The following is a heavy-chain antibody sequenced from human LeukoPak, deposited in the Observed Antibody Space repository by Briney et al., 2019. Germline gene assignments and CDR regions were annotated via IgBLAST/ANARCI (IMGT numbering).Heavy chain of an antibody. D-gene: IGHD3-10*01. CDR2: IYSGGST. V-gene: IGHV3-66*01. Sequence: QTGGSLRLSCAASGFTVSSNYMSWGRHAPGPGLPWVSLIYSGGSTYYADSVKGRFTISRDNSKNTLYLQMNSLRAEDTAVYYCARDLLGYYGSGSYQDYWGQGTLVTVSS. J-gene: IGHJ4*02. CDR1: GFTVSSNY. CDR3: ARDLLGYYGSGSYQDY.